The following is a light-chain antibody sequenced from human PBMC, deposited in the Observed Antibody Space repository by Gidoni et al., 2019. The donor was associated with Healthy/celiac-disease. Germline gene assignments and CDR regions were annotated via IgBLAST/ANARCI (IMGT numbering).Light chain of an antibody. J-gene: IGLJ2*01. CDR2: GNS. CDR3: QSYDSSPWGV. V-gene: IGLV1-40*01. Sequence: QSVLTQPPSVSGAPGQRVTISCTGSSSNIGAGYDVHWYQQLPGTAPKLLIYGNSNRPSGVPDRFSGSKSGTSASLAITGLQAEDEADYYCQSYDSSPWGVFGGGTKLTVL. CDR1: SSNIGAGYD.